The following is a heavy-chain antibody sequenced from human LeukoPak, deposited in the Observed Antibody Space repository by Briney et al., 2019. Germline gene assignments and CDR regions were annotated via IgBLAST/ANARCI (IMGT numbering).Heavy chain of an antibody. D-gene: IGHD6-19*01. Sequence: PGGSLRLSCAASGFTSSDHWMSWVRQAPGKGPEWVASIKQDGSERYYVDSVKGRFTISRDNAKNSLYLQMNSLRAEDTAVYYCARAGWWGQGTLVTVSS. CDR1: GFTSSDHW. V-gene: IGHV3-7*01. J-gene: IGHJ4*02. CDR2: IKQDGSER. CDR3: ARAGW.